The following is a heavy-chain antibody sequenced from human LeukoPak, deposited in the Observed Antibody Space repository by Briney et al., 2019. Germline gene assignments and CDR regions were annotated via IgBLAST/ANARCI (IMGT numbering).Heavy chain of an antibody. Sequence: GGSLRLSCAASGFTFSSYAMHWVRQAPGKGLEWVAVISYDGSNKYYADSVKGRFSISRDNSKNTLYLQMNSLRGDDTAVYYCARDRDWAFDYWGQGNLVTVSS. CDR3: ARDRDWAFDY. CDR2: ISYDGSNK. CDR1: GFTFSSYA. V-gene: IGHV3-30*04. J-gene: IGHJ4*02. D-gene: IGHD3/OR15-3a*01.